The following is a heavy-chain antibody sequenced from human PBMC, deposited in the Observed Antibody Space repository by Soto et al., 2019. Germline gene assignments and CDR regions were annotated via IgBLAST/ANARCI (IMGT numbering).Heavy chain of an antibody. CDR2: ISGCNGNT. J-gene: IGHJ6*03. Sequence: ASVKVSCKASGYTFRSYGISWVRQAPGQGLEWMGWISGCNGNTHYSQKFQGKVTMTTDTSTSTAYMELRNLRSDDTAVYYCAKADSNYAGRFSYYYMDVWGTGTMVTV. CDR3: AKADSNYAGRFSYYYMDV. D-gene: IGHD4-4*01. V-gene: IGHV1-18*01. CDR1: GYTFRSYG.